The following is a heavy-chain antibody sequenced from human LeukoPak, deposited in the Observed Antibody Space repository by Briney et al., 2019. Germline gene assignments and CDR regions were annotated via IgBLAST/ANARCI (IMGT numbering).Heavy chain of an antibody. CDR3: ATDLFLVVIPTARRKGDAFDI. CDR1: GFTFSSYS. CDR2: ISSSSSYI. V-gene: IGHV3-21*04. J-gene: IGHJ3*02. Sequence: GGSLRLSCAASGFTFSSYSMNWVRQAPGKGLEWVSSISSSSSYIYYADSVKGRFTISRDNAKNSLYLQMNSLRSEDTAVYYCATDLFLVVIPTARRKGDAFDIWGQGTMVTVSS. D-gene: IGHD2-2*01.